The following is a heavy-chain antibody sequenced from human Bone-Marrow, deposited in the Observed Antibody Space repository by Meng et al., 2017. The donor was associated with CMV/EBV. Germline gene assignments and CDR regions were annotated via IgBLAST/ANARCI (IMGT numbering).Heavy chain of an antibody. J-gene: IGHJ6*02. D-gene: IGHD3-10*01. Sequence: SVKVSCKASGGTFSSFTISWVRQAPGQGLEWMGRIIPSLAITNYAQRFRGRVTITADISTSTAYMEVSSLRFEDTAVYYCVRDPYYYGSENLLMDVWGPGTTVTVSS. CDR1: GGTFSSFT. CDR2: IIPSLAIT. V-gene: IGHV1-69*04. CDR3: VRDPYYYGSENLLMDV.